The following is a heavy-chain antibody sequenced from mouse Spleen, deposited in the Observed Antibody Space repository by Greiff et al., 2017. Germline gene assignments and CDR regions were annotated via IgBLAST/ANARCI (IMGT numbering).Heavy chain of an antibody. D-gene: IGHD1-1*01. J-gene: IGHJ4*01. CDR2: IDPANGNT. CDR1: GFNIKNTY. CDR3: ASFPHYYGSSPYAMDY. Sequence: EVQLQQSVAELVRPGASVKLSCTASGFNIKNTYMHWVKQRPEQGLEWIGRIDPANGNTKYAPKFQGKATITADTSSNTAYLQLSSLTSEDTAIYYCASFPHYYGSSPYAMDYWGQGTSVTVSS. V-gene: IGHV14-3*01.